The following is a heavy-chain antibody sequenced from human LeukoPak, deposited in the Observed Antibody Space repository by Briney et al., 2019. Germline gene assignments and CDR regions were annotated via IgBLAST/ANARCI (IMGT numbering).Heavy chain of an antibody. J-gene: IGHJ3*02. D-gene: IGHD3-10*01. CDR1: GFTFSSYG. V-gene: IGHV3-30*02. Sequence: TGGSLRLSCAASGFTFSSYGIHWVRQAPGKGLEWVAFIRYDGTNKYYADSVKGRFTISRDNSKNTLYLQMNSLRAEDTAVYYCAKEPRYGSGSYRAFDIWGQGTMVTVSS. CDR2: IRYDGTNK. CDR3: AKEPRYGSGSYRAFDI.